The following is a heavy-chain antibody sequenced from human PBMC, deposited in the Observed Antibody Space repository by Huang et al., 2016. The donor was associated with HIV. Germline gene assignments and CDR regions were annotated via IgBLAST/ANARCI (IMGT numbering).Heavy chain of an antibody. J-gene: IGHJ2*01. CDR3: ARGMLVVNAVLTRYFDL. CDR1: GFTFRDYG. CDR2: IRNDGGGK. V-gene: IGHV3-30*02. D-gene: IGHD2-21*01. Sequence: QVQLVESGGGVVQPGGSQRLSCAASGFTFRDYGMHWVRQAPGKGLEWVAYIRNDGGGKYSADSVKGRFTISRGNSGNTLSLEMNSLRVEDAAVYYCARGMLVVNAVLTRYFDLWGRGTLVCLL.